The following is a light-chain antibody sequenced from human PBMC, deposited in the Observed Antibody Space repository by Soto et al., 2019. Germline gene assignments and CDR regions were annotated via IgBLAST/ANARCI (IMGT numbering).Light chain of an antibody. CDR2: GNS. Sequence: QSVLTQPPSVSGAPGQRVTISCTGSSSKIGAGYDVHWYQQLPGTAPKLLIYGNSTRPSGVPDRFSGSKTGTSAPLAITGLQAEDEADYYCQSYDSSLSGWVFGGGTKLTVL. J-gene: IGLJ3*02. CDR1: SSKIGAGYD. CDR3: QSYDSSLSGWV. V-gene: IGLV1-40*01.